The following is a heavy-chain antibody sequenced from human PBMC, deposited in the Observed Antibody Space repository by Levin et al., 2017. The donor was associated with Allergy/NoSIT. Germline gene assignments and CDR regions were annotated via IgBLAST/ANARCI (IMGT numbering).Heavy chain of an antibody. CDR2: IIPIFGTA. J-gene: IGHJ2*01. D-gene: IGHD3-3*01. CDR1: GGTFSSYA. V-gene: IGHV1-69*13. CDR3: ARGHRPRSTFWSGYRHYWYFDL. Sequence: SVKVSCKASGGTFSSYAISWVRQAPGQGLEWMGGIIPIFGTANYAQKFQGRVTITADESTSTAYMELSSLRSEDTAVYYCARGHRPRSTFWSGYRHYWYFDLWGRGTLVTVSS.